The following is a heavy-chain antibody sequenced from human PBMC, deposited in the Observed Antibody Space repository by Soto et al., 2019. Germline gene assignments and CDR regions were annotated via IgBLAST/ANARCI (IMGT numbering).Heavy chain of an antibody. CDR3: ARALSRESYSSSSGYYYYYGMDV. Sequence: QVQLVESGGGVVQPGRSLRLSCAASGFTFSSYGMHWVRQAPGKGLEWVAVIWYDGSNKYYADSVKGRFTISRDNSKNTLYLQMNSLRAEDTAVYYCARALSRESYSSSSGYYYYYGMDVWGQGTTVTVSS. CDR1: GFTFSSYG. J-gene: IGHJ6*02. D-gene: IGHD6-6*01. CDR2: IWYDGSNK. V-gene: IGHV3-33*01.